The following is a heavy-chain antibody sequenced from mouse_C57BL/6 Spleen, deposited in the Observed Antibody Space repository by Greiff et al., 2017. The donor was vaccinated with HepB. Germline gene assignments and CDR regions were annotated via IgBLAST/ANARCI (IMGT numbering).Heavy chain of an antibody. J-gene: IGHJ4*01. D-gene: IGHD1-2*01. Sequence: QVQLQQPGAELVRPGTSVKLSCKASGYTFTSYWMHWVKQRPGQGLEWIGVIDPSDSYTNYNQKFKGKATLTVDTSSSTAYMQLSSLTSEDSAVYYCARSEGRCYGYYYAMDYWGQGTSVTVSS. CDR3: ARSEGRCYGYYYAMDY. V-gene: IGHV1-59*01. CDR1: GYTFTSYW. CDR2: IDPSDSYT.